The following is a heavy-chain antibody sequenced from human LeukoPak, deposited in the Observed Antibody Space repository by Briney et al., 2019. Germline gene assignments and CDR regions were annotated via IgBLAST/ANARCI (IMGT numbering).Heavy chain of an antibody. CDR1: GGSFSGYY. CDR2: INHSGST. CDR3: ARGASGSYSSRDFDY. Sequence: PSETLSLTCAVYGGSFSGYYWSWIRQPPGKGLEWIGAINHSGSTNYNPSLKSRVTISVDTSKNQFSLKLSSVTAADTAVYYCARGASGSYSSRDFDYWGQGTLVTVSS. V-gene: IGHV4-34*01. J-gene: IGHJ4*02. D-gene: IGHD1-26*01.